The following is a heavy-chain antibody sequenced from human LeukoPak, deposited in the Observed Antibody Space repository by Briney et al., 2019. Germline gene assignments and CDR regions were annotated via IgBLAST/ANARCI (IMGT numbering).Heavy chain of an antibody. V-gene: IGHV3-53*01. CDR1: GFTVSSNY. Sequence: PAGGSLRLSCAASGFTVSSNYMSWVRQAPGKGLEWVSVIYSGGSTYYADSVKGRFTISRDNSKNTLYLQMNSLRAEDTAVYYCAKDGTTVAPSNWGQGTLVTVSS. CDR2: IYSGGST. D-gene: IGHD4-23*01. J-gene: IGHJ4*02. CDR3: AKDGTTVAPSN.